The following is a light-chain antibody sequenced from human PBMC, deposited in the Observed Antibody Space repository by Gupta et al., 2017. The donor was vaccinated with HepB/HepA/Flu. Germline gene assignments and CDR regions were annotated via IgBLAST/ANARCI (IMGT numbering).Light chain of an antibody. V-gene: IGLV1-44*01. J-gene: IGLJ2*01. CDR1: SYNVGGNY. Sequence: SVPPHPPLASGTPRQRATTSSSGSSYNVGGNYVTWHQQLPGTAPKLLIYNNNNRPSEVPDRFSASTSGSSASLAISGVQSEDEADYYYAAWNARLNALVFGGGTKLTVL. CDR2: NNN. CDR3: AAWNARLNALV.